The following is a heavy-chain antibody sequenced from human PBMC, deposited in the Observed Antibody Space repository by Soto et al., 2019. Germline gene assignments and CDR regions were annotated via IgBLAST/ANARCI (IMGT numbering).Heavy chain of an antibody. V-gene: IGHV4-59*01. CDR2: IYYSGST. CDR1: GGSISSYY. J-gene: IGHJ4*02. Sequence: SETLSLTCTVSGGSISSYYWSWIRRPPGKGLEWIGYIYYSGSTNYNPSLKSRVTISVDTPKNQFSLKLSSVTAADTAVYFCARTVVSGPFDYWGQGTLVTVSS. CDR3: ARTVVSGPFDY.